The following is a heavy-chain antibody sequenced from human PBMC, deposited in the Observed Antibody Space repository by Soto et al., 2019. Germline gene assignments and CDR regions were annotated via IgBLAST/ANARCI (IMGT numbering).Heavy chain of an antibody. CDR3: ARVSMATTNYYYYYLDV. D-gene: IGHD5-12*01. CDR1: GFTFSSYW. J-gene: IGHJ6*03. V-gene: IGHV3-74*01. CDR2: INSDGSST. Sequence: GGSLRLSCAASGFTFSSYWMHWVRQGAGKGLVRVSRINSDGSSTSYADSVKGRFTISRDNAKNTLYLQMNSLRAEDTAVYYCARVSMATTNYYYYYLDVWGKGTTVTVSS.